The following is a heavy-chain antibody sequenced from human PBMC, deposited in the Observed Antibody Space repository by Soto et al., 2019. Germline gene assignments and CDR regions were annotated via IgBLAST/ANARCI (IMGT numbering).Heavy chain of an antibody. D-gene: IGHD6-13*01. V-gene: IGHV4-59*01. CDR2: VYNSGST. CDR3: ARYRREAVAGYTLDN. CDR1: GGSIISNY. J-gene: IGHJ4*02. Sequence: PSETLSLTCTVSGGSIISNYWTWMRQPPGKGLEWIGYVYNSGSTNYNPSLKSRVTISEDTSKSQFSLKVNSMTAADTAVYYCARYRREAVAGYTLDNWGQGILVTVSS.